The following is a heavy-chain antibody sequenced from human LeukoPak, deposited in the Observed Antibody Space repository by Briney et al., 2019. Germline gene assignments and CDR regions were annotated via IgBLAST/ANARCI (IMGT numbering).Heavy chain of an antibody. V-gene: IGHV3-23*01. CDR3: AKTPYSNGWYYFDA. Sequence: GGSLRLSCAASAFTFSNYAMTWVRQAPGKGLEWISDIYGSGGSTYYADSVKGRFTISRDNSKNTLYLQMNSLRAEDTAVYYCAKTPYSNGWYYFDAWGQGTLVTVSS. J-gene: IGHJ4*02. CDR2: IYGSGGST. CDR1: AFTFSNYA. D-gene: IGHD6-19*01.